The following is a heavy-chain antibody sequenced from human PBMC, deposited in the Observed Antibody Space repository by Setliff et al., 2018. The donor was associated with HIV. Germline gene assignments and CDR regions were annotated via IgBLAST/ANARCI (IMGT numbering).Heavy chain of an antibody. J-gene: IGHJ4*01. CDR3: ARVGSYWTQFDY. D-gene: IGHD2-15*01. CDR1: GYTFTSYV. Sequence: ASVKVSCKASGYTFTSYVMHWVRQAPGQRLEWMGWINAGNGNTKYSQKFQGRVSMTRNTSISTAYMELSSLRSEDTAVYYCARVGSYWTQFDYWGQGTLVTVSS. V-gene: IGHV1-3*01. CDR2: INAGNGNT.